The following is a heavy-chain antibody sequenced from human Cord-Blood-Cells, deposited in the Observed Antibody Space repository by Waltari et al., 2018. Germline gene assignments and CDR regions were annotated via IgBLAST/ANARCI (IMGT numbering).Heavy chain of an antibody. CDR2: IRYDGSNK. V-gene: IGHV3-30*02. J-gene: IGHJ3*02. CDR1: GFTFSSYG. Sequence: QVQLVESGGGVVQPGGSVRLSCAASGFTFSSYGMQWVRQAPGKGREWVAFIRYDGSNKYYADSVKGRFTSSRDNSKNTLYLQMNSLRAEDTAVYYCAKAPIAAGDAFDIWGQGTMVTVSS. CDR3: AKAPIAAGDAFDI. D-gene: IGHD6-13*01.